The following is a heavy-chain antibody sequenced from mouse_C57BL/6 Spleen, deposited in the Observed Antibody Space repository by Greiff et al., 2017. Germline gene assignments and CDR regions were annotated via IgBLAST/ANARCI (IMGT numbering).Heavy chain of an antibody. D-gene: IGHD1-1*01. Sequence: EVQLVESGPGLVKPSQSLSLTCSVTGYSITSGYYWNWIRQFPGNKLEWMGYISYDGSNNYNPSLKNRISITRDTSKNQFFLKLNSVTTEDTATYYCARDYYDGSSYWYFDVWGTGTTVTVSS. CDR3: ARDYYDGSSYWYFDV. V-gene: IGHV3-6*01. CDR2: ISYDGSN. CDR1: GYSITSGYY. J-gene: IGHJ1*03.